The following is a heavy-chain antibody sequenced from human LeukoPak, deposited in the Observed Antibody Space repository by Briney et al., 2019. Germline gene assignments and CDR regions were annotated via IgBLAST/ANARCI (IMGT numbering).Heavy chain of an antibody. V-gene: IGHV1-2*02. CDR2: INPDSGGT. D-gene: IGHD1-26*01. CDR1: GYTFTGYY. CDR3: AREGGYSGSYYDASRWADY. J-gene: IGHJ4*02. Sequence: ASVKVSCKASGYTFTGYYMHWVRQAPGQGLEWMGWINPDSGGTNYAQKFQGRVTMTRDTSISTAYMELSRLRSDDTAVYYCAREGGYSGSYYDASRWADYWGQGTLVTVSS.